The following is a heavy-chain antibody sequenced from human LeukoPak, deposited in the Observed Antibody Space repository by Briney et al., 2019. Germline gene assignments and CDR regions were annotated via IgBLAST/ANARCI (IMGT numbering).Heavy chain of an antibody. CDR1: GDSVSINSAA. CDR2: TYYRSKWYN. D-gene: IGHD2-15*01. Sequence: SQTLSLTCAISGDSVSINSAAWNWIRQSPSRGLEWLGRTYYRSKWYNDYAVSVKSRITINPDTSKNQFSLQLNSVTPEDTAVYYCARGGLICSGGSCYSNYYGMDVWGQGTTVTVSS. J-gene: IGHJ6*02. CDR3: ARGGLICSGGSCYSNYYGMDV. V-gene: IGHV6-1*01.